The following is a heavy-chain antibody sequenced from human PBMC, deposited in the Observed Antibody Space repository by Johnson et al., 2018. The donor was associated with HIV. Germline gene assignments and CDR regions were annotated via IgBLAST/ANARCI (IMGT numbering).Heavy chain of an antibody. V-gene: IGHV3-23*04. J-gene: IGHJ3*02. CDR3: ARGDTMIVVVDNAFDI. Sequence: MHLVESGGGLVQPGGSLRLSCAASGFTFSSYAMSWVRQAPGKGLEWVSAISGSGGSTYYADSVKGRFTISRDNSKNTLYLQMNSLRAEETAVYYCARGDTMIVVVDNAFDIWGQGTMVA. D-gene: IGHD3-22*01. CDR1: GFTFSSYA. CDR2: ISGSGGST.